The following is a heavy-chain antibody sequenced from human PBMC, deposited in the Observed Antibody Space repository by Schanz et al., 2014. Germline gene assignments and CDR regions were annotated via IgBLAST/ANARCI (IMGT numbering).Heavy chain of an antibody. J-gene: IGHJ4*02. CDR1: GYTFTDYY. D-gene: IGHD5-12*01. CDR2: INPNSGET. V-gene: IGHV1-2*02. CDR3: ARARYTGYDCSGY. Sequence: QAQLVQSGAEVKRPGASVKISCKASGYTFTDYYMYWVRQAPGQGLEWMGWINPNSGETNYEQKFKGRVTLTSDTSISTAFMELSGLTSDDTATYFCARARYTGYDCSGYWGQGTLLIVSS.